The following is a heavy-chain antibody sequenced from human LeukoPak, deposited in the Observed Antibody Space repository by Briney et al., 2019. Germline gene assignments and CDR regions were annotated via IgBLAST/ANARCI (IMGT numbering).Heavy chain of an antibody. J-gene: IGHJ3*02. CDR2: IIPIFGTA. D-gene: IGHD2-8*01. V-gene: IGHV1-69*05. CDR1: GGTFSSYT. CDR3: ASLRGDYCTNGVCPPEEAFDI. Sequence: ASVKVSCKASGGTFSSYTISWVRQAPGQGLEWMGRIIPIFGTANYAQKFQGRVTITTDESTSTAYMELSSLRSEDTAVYYCASLRGDYCTNGVCPPEEAFDIWGQGTMVTVSS.